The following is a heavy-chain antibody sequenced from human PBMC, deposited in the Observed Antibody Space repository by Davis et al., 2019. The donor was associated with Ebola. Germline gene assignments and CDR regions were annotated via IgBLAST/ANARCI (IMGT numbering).Heavy chain of an antibody. D-gene: IGHD3-3*01. CDR2: ISVYNGNK. J-gene: IGHJ4*02. V-gene: IGHV1-18*04. CDR1: GYIFTSYG. CDR3: ARGIFGEVTGGDY. Sequence: ASVKVSCKASGYIFTSYGFSWVRQAPGQGLEWMGWISVYNGNKIYAQQFQDRITMTTDTSTSTAYMELRSLRSEDTAVYYCARGIFGEVTGGDYWGQGALVTISS.